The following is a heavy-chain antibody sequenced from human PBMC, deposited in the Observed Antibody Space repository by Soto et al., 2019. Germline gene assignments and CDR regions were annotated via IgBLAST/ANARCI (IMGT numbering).Heavy chain of an antibody. V-gene: IGHV6-1*01. CDR2: TYYRSKWYN. Sequence: LSLTCAISGDSVSINSAAWNWIRQSPSRGLEWLGRTYYRSKWYNEYAVSVKSRITINPDTPKNQFSLHLNSVTAADTAVYYCARHAYMSGWIDYWGQGALVTVSS. D-gene: IGHD6-19*01. CDR3: ARHAYMSGWIDY. CDR1: GDSVSINSAA. J-gene: IGHJ4*02.